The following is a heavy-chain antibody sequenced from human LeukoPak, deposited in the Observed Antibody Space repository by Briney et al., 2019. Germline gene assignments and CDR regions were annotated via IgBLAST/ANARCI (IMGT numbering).Heavy chain of an antibody. Sequence: GGSLRLSCAASGFTVSSNYMSWVRQAPGKGLEWVSVIYSGGSTYYADSVKGRFTISRDNSKNTLYLQMNSLRAEDTAVYYCAREVWQQLVSWFDPWGQGTLVTVSS. D-gene: IGHD6-13*01. J-gene: IGHJ5*02. CDR2: IYSGGST. CDR3: AREVWQQLVSWFDP. CDR1: GFTVSSNY. V-gene: IGHV3-53*01.